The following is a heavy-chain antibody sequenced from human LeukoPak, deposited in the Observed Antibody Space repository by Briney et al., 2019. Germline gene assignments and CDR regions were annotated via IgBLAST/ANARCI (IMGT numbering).Heavy chain of an antibody. Sequence: GGSLRLSCTVSGFTVSINSMSWVRQAPGKGLEWVSFIYSGGNTHYSDSVKGRFTISRDNSKNTLYLQMNSLRAEDTAVYYCARGGRSSSWFDYWGQGTLVTVSS. D-gene: IGHD6-13*01. CDR1: GFTVSINS. CDR2: IYSGGNT. CDR3: ARGGRSSSWFDY. J-gene: IGHJ4*02. V-gene: IGHV3-53*01.